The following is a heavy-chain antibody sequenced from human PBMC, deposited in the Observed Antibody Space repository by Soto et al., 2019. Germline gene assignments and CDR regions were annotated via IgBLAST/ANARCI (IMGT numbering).Heavy chain of an antibody. CDR1: GFTFSSYG. CDR2: IWYDGSNK. V-gene: IGHV3-33*01. D-gene: IGHD2-8*01. J-gene: IGHJ4*02. Sequence: GGSLRLSCAASGFTFSSYGMHWVRQAPGKGLEWVAVIWYDGSNKYYADSVKGRFTISRDNSKNTLYLQMNSLRAEDTAVYYCARDGRTNGVCWNYFDYWGQGTLVTVSS. CDR3: ARDGRTNGVCWNYFDY.